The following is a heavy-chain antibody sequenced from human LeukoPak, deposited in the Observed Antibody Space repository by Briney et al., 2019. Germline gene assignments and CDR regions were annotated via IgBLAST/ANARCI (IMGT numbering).Heavy chain of an antibody. Sequence: PGGSLRLSCAASGFTFDDYAMHWVRQAPGKGLEWVSGISWNSGSIGYADSVKGRFTISRDNAKNSLYLQMNSLRAEDTAVYYCARDRMVAATAGYYYSMDVWGQGTTVTVSS. CDR2: ISWNSGSI. V-gene: IGHV3-9*01. CDR3: ARDRMVAATAGYYYSMDV. J-gene: IGHJ6*02. D-gene: IGHD2-15*01. CDR1: GFTFDDYA.